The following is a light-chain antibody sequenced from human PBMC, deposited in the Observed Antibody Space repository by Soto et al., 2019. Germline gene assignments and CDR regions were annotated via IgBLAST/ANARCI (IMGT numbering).Light chain of an antibody. CDR3: QQYGTSALT. CDR2: DAS. Sequence: EIVLTQSPGTLSLSPGERATLSCRASQSVSSNYLAWYQQKPGQAPRLLIYDASSRATGIPDRFSGSGSGTDFTLTSSRLEPEDFAVYYFQQYGTSALTFGGGTKVEIK. V-gene: IGKV3-20*01. CDR1: QSVSSNY. J-gene: IGKJ4*01.